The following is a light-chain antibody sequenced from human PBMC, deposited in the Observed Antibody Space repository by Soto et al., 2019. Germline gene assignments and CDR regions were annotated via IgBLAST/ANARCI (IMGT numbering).Light chain of an antibody. CDR2: STS. J-gene: IGLJ1*01. CDR3: RLYYGGAGAV. CDR1: TGAVTSGYY. V-gene: IGLV7-43*01. Sequence: QAVVTQEPSLTVSPGGTVTLTCASSTGAVTSGYYPNWFQQKPGQAPRALLYSTSNKHSWTPARVSGSLLGGKAALTLSGVQPEDEAEDYCRLYYGGAGAVFGTGTKLTVL.